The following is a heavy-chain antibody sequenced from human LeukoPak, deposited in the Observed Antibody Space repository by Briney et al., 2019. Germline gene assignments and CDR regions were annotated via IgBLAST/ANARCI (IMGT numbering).Heavy chain of an antibody. CDR2: IWYDGSNK. CDR3: ARDMLYYDFWSGYPDY. CDR1: GFTFSSYG. Sequence: PGRSLRLSGAASGFTFSSYGMHWVRQAPGKGLEWVAVIWYDGSNKYYADSVKGRFTISRDNSKNTLYLQMNSLRAEDTAVYYCARDMLYYDFWSGYPDYWGQGTLVTVSS. V-gene: IGHV3-33*01. D-gene: IGHD3-3*01. J-gene: IGHJ4*02.